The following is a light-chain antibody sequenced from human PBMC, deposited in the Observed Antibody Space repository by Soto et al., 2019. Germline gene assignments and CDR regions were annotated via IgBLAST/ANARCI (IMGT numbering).Light chain of an antibody. Sequence: PWEISTLSCRASQRVSSGYLAWYQQKPGKAPRLLIYGASNRATDIPDRFSGRGSGKDFTLTISRLETEAFAVYYCQQYGSSPHSSTFGQGTRLEIK. CDR3: QQYGSSPHSST. CDR2: GAS. V-gene: IGKV3-20*01. CDR1: QRVSSGY. J-gene: IGKJ5*01.